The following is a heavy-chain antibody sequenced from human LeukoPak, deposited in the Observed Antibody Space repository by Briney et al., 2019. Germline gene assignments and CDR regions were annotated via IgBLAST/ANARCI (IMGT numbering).Heavy chain of an antibody. V-gene: IGHV3-7*03. CDR1: GFTFSSYW. CDR2: INHNGNVN. Sequence: GGSLRLSCAASGFTFSSYWMNWARQAPGKGLEWVASINHNGNVNYYVDFVKGRFTISRDNPKNSLYLQMSNLRAEDTAVYFCARGGGLDVWGQGATVTVSS. CDR3: ARGGGLDV. D-gene: IGHD3-16*01. J-gene: IGHJ6*02.